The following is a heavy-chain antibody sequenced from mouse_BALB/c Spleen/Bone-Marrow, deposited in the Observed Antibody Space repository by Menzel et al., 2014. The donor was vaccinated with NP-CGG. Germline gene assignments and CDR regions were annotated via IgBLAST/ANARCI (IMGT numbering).Heavy chain of an antibody. Sequence: EVQLQQSGGGLVKVGESLKLSCAASGFTYSTYYMSWVRRTPEKRLELVAAIYTNDGSTYYPDTVKGRFAISRDNAKNTLYLQMGSLKSEDTALYYCARRAFYALDYWGQGTSVTVSS. V-gene: IGHV5-6-2*01. CDR1: GFTYSTYY. CDR3: ARRAFYALDY. CDR2: IYTNDGST. J-gene: IGHJ4*01.